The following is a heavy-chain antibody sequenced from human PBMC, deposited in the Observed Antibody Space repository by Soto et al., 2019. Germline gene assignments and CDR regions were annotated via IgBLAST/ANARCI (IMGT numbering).Heavy chain of an antibody. CDR2: IGTSPGDT. Sequence: PGGSLRLSCAASGFTFSIYDMHWVRQSTGKGLEWVSAIGTSPGDTHYSDSVRGRFTISREDVKSSLFLQMKSLRVGDTAVYYCARGSRRGSGRLPPGSSDIFDIWGQGAMVTVSS. D-gene: IGHD3-10*01. CDR3: ARGSRRGSGRLPPGSSDIFDI. J-gene: IGHJ3*02. CDR1: GFTFSIYD. V-gene: IGHV3-13*01.